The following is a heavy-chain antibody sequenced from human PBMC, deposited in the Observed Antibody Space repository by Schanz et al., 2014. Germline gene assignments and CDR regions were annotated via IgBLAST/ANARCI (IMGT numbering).Heavy chain of an antibody. CDR1: RYTFNTYG. Sequence: QGQLVQSGPVVKEPGASVKVSCEASRYTFNTYGLNWVRQAPGQGLEWMGWISAYNGHTDYAQKLQGRVTLTTDTSTSTAYMELRNLRSDDTAVYYCARAKRFGDMDVWGQGTTVTVSS. D-gene: IGHD3-10*01. CDR3: ARAKRFGDMDV. J-gene: IGHJ6*02. V-gene: IGHV1-18*01. CDR2: ISAYNGHT.